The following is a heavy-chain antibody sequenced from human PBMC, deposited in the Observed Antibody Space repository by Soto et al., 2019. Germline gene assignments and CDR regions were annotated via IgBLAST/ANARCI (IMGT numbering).Heavy chain of an antibody. CDR3: ARDFGYCSGGSCYTLDY. D-gene: IGHD2-15*01. J-gene: IGHJ4*02. Sequence: GSCKASRYTFTSYGSCWVQQAHRQGLEWMGWISAYNGNTNYSQKLQCRVTMTTDTSTSTAYMELRSLRSDDTAVYYCARDFGYCSGGSCYTLDYWGQGTLVTVSS. CDR2: ISAYNGNT. V-gene: IGHV1-18*04. CDR1: RYTFTSYG.